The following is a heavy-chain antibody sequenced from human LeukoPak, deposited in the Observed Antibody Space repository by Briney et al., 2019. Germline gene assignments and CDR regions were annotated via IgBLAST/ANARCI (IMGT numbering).Heavy chain of an antibody. D-gene: IGHD1-7*01. J-gene: IGHJ4*02. CDR2: IKQDGSEK. CDR3: ARDQGSWNYGDY. Sequence: GGSLRLSCAASGFTFSRLAMTWVRQAPGKGLEWVANIKQDGSEKYYVDSVKGRFTISRDNAKNSLYLQMNSLRAEDTAVYYCARDQGSWNYGDYWGQGTLVTVSS. V-gene: IGHV3-7*01. CDR1: GFTFSRLA.